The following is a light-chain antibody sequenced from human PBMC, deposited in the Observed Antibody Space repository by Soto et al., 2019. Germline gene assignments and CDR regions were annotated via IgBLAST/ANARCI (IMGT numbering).Light chain of an antibody. J-gene: IGKJ5*01. CDR2: WAS. V-gene: IGKV4-1*01. CDR3: QQYSSIPIT. CDR1: QSVLYSSNNKNC. Sequence: DIVMTQSPDSLAVSLGERATINCKASQSVLYSSNNKNCLAWFQKKPGQPPKLLIFWASTREFGVPDRFSGSGYGTDFTLTISSLQPEDVAVDYCQQYSSIPITFGQVTRLEI.